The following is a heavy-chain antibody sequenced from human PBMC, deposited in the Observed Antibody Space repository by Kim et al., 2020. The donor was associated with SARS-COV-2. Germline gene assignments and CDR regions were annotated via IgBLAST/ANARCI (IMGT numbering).Heavy chain of an antibody. CDR1: GDSLGSVSYY. CDR2: TSYSAGS. J-gene: IGHJ4*02. CDR3: ARQSEWDLLDY. Sequence: SETLSLTCTVSGDSLGSVSYYWAWIRQPPGGGLEWIGSTSYSAGSEYNASIQSRVSLSVDTSKNQVSLQLKSVTAADTAVYYCARQSEWDLLDYWGRGTLVTVSS. D-gene: IGHD1-26*01. V-gene: IGHV4-39*01.